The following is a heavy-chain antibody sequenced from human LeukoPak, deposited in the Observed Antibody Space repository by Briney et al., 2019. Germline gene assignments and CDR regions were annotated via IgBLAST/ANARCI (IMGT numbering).Heavy chain of an antibody. D-gene: IGHD5-12*01. Sequence: PGGSLRLSCAASGFTFSSYAMSWVRQAPGKGLEWVSYISSSGSTMYYADSVKGRFTISRDNARNSLYLQMNSLRAEDTAVYYCARGKGAYDYVQGSSFDVWGQGTMVTVSS. J-gene: IGHJ3*01. V-gene: IGHV3-48*03. CDR1: GFTFSSYA. CDR3: ARGKGAYDYVQGSSFDV. CDR2: ISSSGSTM.